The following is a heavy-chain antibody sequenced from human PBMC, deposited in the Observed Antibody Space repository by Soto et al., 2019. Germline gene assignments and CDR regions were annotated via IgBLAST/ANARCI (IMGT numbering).Heavy chain of an antibody. Sequence: PSETLSLTCTVSGGSISSYYGSWIRQPAGKGMEWIGCIHTTDGTNYNPSLKSRVTMSIDTANNQFSLKLSSLTAADTAVYYCARALSSAAGLYFDFWGQGTPVTGSS. D-gene: IGHD6-13*01. CDR2: IHTTDGT. CDR3: ARALSSAAGLYFDF. V-gene: IGHV4-4*07. J-gene: IGHJ4*02. CDR1: GGSISSYY.